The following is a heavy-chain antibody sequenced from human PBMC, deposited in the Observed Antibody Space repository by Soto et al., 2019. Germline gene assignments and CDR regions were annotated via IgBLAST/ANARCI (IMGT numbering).Heavy chain of an antibody. D-gene: IGHD1-1*01. J-gene: IGHJ4*02. Sequence: PGGSQRLSCAASGFTFGSFGVHRVSKEPGKGLEWVAVISYDGSNKYYADSVKGRFTISRDNSKNTLYLQMNSLRAEDTAVYYCAKDGPSTTGDLWYCGQGTLVTVSS. CDR2: ISYDGSNK. V-gene: IGHV3-30*18. CDR3: AKDGPSTTGDLWY. CDR1: GFTFGSFG.